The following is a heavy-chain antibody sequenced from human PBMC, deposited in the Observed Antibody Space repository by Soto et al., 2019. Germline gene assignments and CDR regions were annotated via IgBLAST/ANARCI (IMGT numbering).Heavy chain of an antibody. CDR2: IPYDGSNK. CDR1: GFTFSSYA. Sequence: GSLSLSCAASGFTFSSYAMHWGRQAPGKGLERVAVIPYDGSNKYYADSVKGRFTISRDNSKNTLYLQMNSLRAEDTAVYYCASGITMVRGVIIISDYYYGMDVWGQGTTVTVSS. V-gene: IGHV3-30-3*01. D-gene: IGHD3-10*01. J-gene: IGHJ6*02. CDR3: ASGITMVRGVIIISDYYYGMDV.